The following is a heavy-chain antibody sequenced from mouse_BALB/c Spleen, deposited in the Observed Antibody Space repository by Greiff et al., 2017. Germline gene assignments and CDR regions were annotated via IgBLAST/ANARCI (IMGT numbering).Heavy chain of an antibody. CDR2: IDPYDSET. CDR3: ARATVVDWTLDY. D-gene: IGHD1-1*01. Sequence: QQSCKASGYTFTSYWMNWVKQRPEQGLEWIGRIDPYDSETHYNQKFKDKAILTVDKSSSTAYMQLSSLTSEDSAVYYCARATVVDWTLDYWGQGTTLTVSS. J-gene: IGHJ2*01. CDR1: GYTFTSYW. V-gene: IGHV1-74*01.